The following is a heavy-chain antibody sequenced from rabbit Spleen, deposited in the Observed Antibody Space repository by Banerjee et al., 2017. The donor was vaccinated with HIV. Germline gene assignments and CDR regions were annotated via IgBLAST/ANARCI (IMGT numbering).Heavy chain of an antibody. D-gene: IGHD2-1*01. CDR2: INAVTGKA. J-gene: IGHJ4*01. V-gene: IGHV1S40*01. CDR3: ARGSATMTTVITGYYFNL. CDR1: GFSFSSSDY. Sequence: QSLEESGGGLVKPGGTLTLTCTVSGFSFSSSDYMCWVRQTPGKGLEWIACINAVTGKAVSASWAKGLSTFSKTSPTTVTLQMTSLTAADTATYFCARGSATMTTVITGYYFNLWGQGTLVTVS.